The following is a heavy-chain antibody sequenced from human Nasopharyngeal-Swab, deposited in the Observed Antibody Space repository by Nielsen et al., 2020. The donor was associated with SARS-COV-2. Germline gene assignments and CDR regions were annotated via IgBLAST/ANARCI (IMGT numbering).Heavy chain of an antibody. CDR1: GDSVSSSSAA. CDR2: TYYRSKWYN. CDR3: ARARGAYGDYYYYYYTDV. V-gene: IGHV6-1*01. J-gene: IGHJ6*03. D-gene: IGHD4-17*01. Sequence: LSLTCAISGDSVSSSSAAWNWIRQSPSRGLEWLGRTYYRSKWYNDYAVSVKSRITINPDTSKNQFSLHLNSVTPEDTAVYYCARARGAYGDYYYYYYTDVWGKGTTVTVSS.